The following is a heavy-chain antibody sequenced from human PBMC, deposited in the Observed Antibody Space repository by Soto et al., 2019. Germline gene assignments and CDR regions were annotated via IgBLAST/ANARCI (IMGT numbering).Heavy chain of an antibody. CDR2: ISYDGSNN. Sequence: GGSLRLSCAASGFTFSSFWMSWVRQAPGKGLEWVAVISYDGSNNYYADSVKGRFTISRDNSKNTLYLQMNSLRAEDTAVYYCAKVKQQLVTYNWFDPWGQGTLVTVSS. V-gene: IGHV3-30*18. CDR1: GFTFSSFW. CDR3: AKVKQQLVTYNWFDP. J-gene: IGHJ5*02. D-gene: IGHD6-13*01.